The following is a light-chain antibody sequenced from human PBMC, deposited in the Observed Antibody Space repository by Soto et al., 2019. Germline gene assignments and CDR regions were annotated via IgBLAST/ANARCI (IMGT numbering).Light chain of an antibody. CDR3: QQRGNWPPLT. CDR2: EAS. CDR1: RSVDSH. J-gene: IGKJ4*01. V-gene: IGKV3-11*01. Sequence: EVVLTQSPATLSLSPGETATLSCRSIRSVDSHLGGYQHKPGQAPRLLIFEASTRATGVPARFSGSGSGTHFTLTINSLEPEDFAVYYCQQRGNWPPLTFGGGTKVDIK.